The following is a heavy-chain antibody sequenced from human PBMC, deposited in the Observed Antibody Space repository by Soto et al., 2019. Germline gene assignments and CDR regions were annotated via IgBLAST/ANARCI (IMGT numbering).Heavy chain of an antibody. CDR3: ARGVYYDSSGYYHYFDY. CDR2: IWYDGSNK. CDR1: GFTFSSYG. V-gene: IGHV3-33*01. J-gene: IGHJ4*02. Sequence: GGSLRLSCAASGFTFSSYGMHWVRQAPGKGLEWVAVIWYDGSNKYYADSVKGRFTISRDNSKNTLYLQMNSLRAEDTAVYYCARGVYYDSSGYYHYFDYWGQGTLVTVSS. D-gene: IGHD3-22*01.